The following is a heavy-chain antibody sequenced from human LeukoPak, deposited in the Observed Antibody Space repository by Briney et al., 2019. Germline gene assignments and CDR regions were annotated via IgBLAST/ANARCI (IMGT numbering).Heavy chain of an antibody. CDR1: GYTFASNY. CDR2: FYPRDGST. Sequence: GASVKVSCKASGYTFASNYIHWVRQAPGQGLEWMGMFYPRDGSTSYAQKFQGRVTVTRDTSTSTVHMELSGLRSEDTAVYYCARDQEGFDYWGQGILVTVSS. CDR3: ARDQEGFDY. J-gene: IGHJ4*02. V-gene: IGHV1-46*01.